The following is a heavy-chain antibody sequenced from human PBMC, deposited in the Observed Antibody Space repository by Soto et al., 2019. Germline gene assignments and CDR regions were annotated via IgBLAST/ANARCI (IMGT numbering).Heavy chain of an antibody. CDR3: ARDPAYYGSGGYYDGRAYYYGMDV. CDR2: INDSGSI. D-gene: IGHD3-10*01. V-gene: IGHV4-31*03. J-gene: IGHJ6*02. Sequence: QVQLLESGPGLVKPSQTLSLTCTVSGGSISSGGYCWSWVRQHPGKGLEWIGNINDSGSIYSNPSLKSRVTLSVDPSKNQFSLRLSSVTAADPAFYFCARDPAYYGSGGYYDGRAYYYGMDVWGHGTTVTVSS. CDR1: GGSISSGGYC.